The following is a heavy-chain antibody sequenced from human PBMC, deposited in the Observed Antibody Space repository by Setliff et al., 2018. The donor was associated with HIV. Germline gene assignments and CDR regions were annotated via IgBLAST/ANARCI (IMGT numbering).Heavy chain of an antibody. Sequence: PSETLSLTCTVSGGSISSYYWSWIRQPPGKGLEWIGYIYTSGSTNYNPSLKSRVTISVDTSKNQFSLKLSSVTAADTAVYYCAGCSGGSCPFDAFDIWGQGMLVTVTS. D-gene: IGHD2-15*01. V-gene: IGHV4-4*09. CDR2: IYTSGST. CDR1: GGSISSYY. CDR3: AGCSGGSCPFDAFDI. J-gene: IGHJ3*02.